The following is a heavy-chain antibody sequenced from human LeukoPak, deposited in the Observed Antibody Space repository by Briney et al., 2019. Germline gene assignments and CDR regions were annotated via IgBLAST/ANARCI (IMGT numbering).Heavy chain of an antibody. CDR2: IAYHGGYE. J-gene: IGHJ4*02. CDR1: GFTLSIYG. CDR3: AKDSILDH. V-gene: IGHV3-30*18. Sequence: GGSLRLSCPPSGFTLSIYGMNWVRQAPGKGLEWLAVIAYHGGYEYYADSVKGRFSISRDDSKKTVYLQMNSLRPEDTALYYCAKDSILDHWGQGTLVTVSS.